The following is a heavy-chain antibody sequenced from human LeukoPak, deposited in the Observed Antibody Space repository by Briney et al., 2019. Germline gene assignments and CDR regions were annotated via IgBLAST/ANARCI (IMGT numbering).Heavy chain of an antibody. V-gene: IGHV4-34*01. CDR3: ARLPGNYYGSGILSDY. Sequence: SETLSLTCAVYGGSFSGYYWSWIRQPPGKGLEWIGEINHSGSTNYNPSLKSRVTISVDTSKNQFSLKLSSVTAADTAVYYCARLPGNYYGSGILSDYWGQGTLVTVFS. CDR2: INHSGST. J-gene: IGHJ4*02. CDR1: GGSFSGYY. D-gene: IGHD3-10*01.